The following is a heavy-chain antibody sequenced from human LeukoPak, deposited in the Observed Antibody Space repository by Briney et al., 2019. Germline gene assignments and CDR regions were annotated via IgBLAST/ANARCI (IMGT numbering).Heavy chain of an antibody. D-gene: IGHD3-22*01. J-gene: IGHJ5*02. CDR1: GYTFTGYY. Sequence: ASVKVSCKASGYTFTGYYMHWVRQAPGQGLEWMGWINPNSGGTNYAQKFQGRATMTRDTSISTAYMELSRLRSDDTAVYYCARGAYYDSSGYSTPAYNWFDPWGQGTLVTVSS. CDR3: ARGAYYDSSGYSTPAYNWFDP. CDR2: INPNSGGT. V-gene: IGHV1-2*02.